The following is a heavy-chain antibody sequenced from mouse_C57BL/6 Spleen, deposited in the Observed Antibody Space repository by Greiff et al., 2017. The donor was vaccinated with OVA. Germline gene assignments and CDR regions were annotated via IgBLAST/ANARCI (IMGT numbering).Heavy chain of an antibody. CDR2: ISDGGSYT. CDR1: GFTFSSYA. D-gene: IGHD1-1*01. Sequence: DVMLVESGGGLVKPGGSLKLSCAASGFTFSSYAMSWVRQTPEKRLEWVATISDGGSYTYYPDNVKGRFTISRDNAKNNLYLQMSHLKSEDTAMYYCAGDYYGSYWYFDVWGTGTTVTVSS. V-gene: IGHV5-4*01. CDR3: AGDYYGSYWYFDV. J-gene: IGHJ1*03.